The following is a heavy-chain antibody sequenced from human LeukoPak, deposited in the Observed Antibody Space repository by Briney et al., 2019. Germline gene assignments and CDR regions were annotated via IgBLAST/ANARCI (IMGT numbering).Heavy chain of an antibody. D-gene: IGHD6-6*01. CDR2: LYTAGST. CDR3: AKVLGSSSKVYYYYYYMDV. Sequence: PGGSLRLSCAASGFTVTNNYMSWVRQAPGKGLEWVSILYTAGSTYYADSVKARFTISRDNSKNTVHLQMNSLRVEDTAVYYCAKVLGSSSKVYYYYYYMDVWGKGTTVTVSS. V-gene: IGHV3-66*01. J-gene: IGHJ6*03. CDR1: GFTVTNNY.